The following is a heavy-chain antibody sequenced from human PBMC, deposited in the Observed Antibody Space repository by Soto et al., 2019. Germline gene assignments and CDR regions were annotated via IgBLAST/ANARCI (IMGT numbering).Heavy chain of an antibody. V-gene: IGHV4-59*08. CDR2: IYYSGST. J-gene: IGHJ4*01. CDR1: GGSISSYY. D-gene: IGHD6-19*01. Sequence: SETLSLTCTVSGGSISSYYWSWIRQPPGKGLEWIGYIYYSGSTNYNPSLKSRVTISVDTSKNQLSLKLRSVTAADTAVYYCARHDGFSSGWIFDYWGHGTLVPVSS. CDR3: ARHDGFSSGWIFDY.